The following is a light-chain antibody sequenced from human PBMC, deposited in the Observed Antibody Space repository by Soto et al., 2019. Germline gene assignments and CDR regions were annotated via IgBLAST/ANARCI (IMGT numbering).Light chain of an antibody. CDR3: SSYTSSSTYV. V-gene: IGLV2-14*01. Sequence: QSALTQPASVSGSPGQSITVSCTGTSSDVGGYKFVSWYQQLPGKAPKLMIYEVSNRPSGVSNRFSGSKSGNTASLTISGLHADDDADYYCSSYTSSSTYVFGTGTKLTVL. J-gene: IGLJ1*01. CDR1: SSDVGGYKF. CDR2: EVS.